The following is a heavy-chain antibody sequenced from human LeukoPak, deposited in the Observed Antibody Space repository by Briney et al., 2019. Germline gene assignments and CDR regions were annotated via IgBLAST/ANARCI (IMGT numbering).Heavy chain of an antibody. D-gene: IGHD3-10*01. CDR3: AKDRGSGYAFDI. CDR1: GFTFSSYG. CDR2: IRYDGSNK. V-gene: IGHV3-30*02. J-gene: IGHJ3*02. Sequence: GGSLRLSFAASGFTFSSYGMHWVRQAPGKGLEWVAFIRYDGSNKYYADSVKGRFTISRDNSKNTLYLQMNSLRAEDTAVYYCAKDRGSGYAFDIWGQGTMVTVSS.